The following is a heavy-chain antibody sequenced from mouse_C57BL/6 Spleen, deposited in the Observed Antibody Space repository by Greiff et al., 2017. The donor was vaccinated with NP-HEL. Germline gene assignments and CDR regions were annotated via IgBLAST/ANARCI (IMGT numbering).Heavy chain of an antibody. CDR1: GYTFTSYW. D-gene: IGHD2-4*01. V-gene: IGHV1-50*01. CDR3: ARNTRPRYDYDY. Sequence: QVQLQQPGAELVKPGASVKLSCKASGYTFTSYWMQWVKQRPGQGLEWIGEIDPSDSYTNYNQKFKGKATLTVDTSSSTAYMQLSSLTSEDSAVYYCARNTRPRYDYDYWGQGTTLTVSS. CDR2: IDPSDSYT. J-gene: IGHJ2*01.